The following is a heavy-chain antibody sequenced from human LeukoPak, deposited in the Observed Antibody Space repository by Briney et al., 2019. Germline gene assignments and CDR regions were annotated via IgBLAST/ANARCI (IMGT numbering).Heavy chain of an antibody. CDR1: GYTFTSYY. Sequence: GASVKVSCTASGYTFTSYYISWVRQAPGQGLEWMGWISAYNGITNYAQKLQDRVTMTTDTSTSTAYMELRSLTSDDTAVYYCARDSGSDSSNWYGKWLAPWGQGTLVTVSS. CDR3: ARDSGSDSSNWYGKWLAP. CDR2: ISAYNGIT. V-gene: IGHV1-18*01. J-gene: IGHJ5*02. D-gene: IGHD6-13*01.